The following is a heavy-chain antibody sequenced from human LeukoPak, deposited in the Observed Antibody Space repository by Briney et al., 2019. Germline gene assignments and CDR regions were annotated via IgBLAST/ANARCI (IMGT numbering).Heavy chain of an antibody. Sequence: PSETLSLTCTVSGGSISSYYWSWIRQPPGKGLEWIGYIYYSGSTNYNPSLKSRVTISVDTSKNQFSLKLSSVTAADTAVYYCAGVGSSSWYGGWFDPWGQGTLVTVSS. CDR1: GGSISSYY. V-gene: IGHV4-59*01. CDR2: IYYSGST. J-gene: IGHJ5*02. D-gene: IGHD6-13*01. CDR3: AGVGSSSWYGGWFDP.